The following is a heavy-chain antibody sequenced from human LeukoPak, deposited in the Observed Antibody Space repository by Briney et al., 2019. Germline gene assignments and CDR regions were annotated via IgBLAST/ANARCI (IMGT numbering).Heavy chain of an antibody. V-gene: IGHV3-23*01. CDR2: ISGSGGST. J-gene: IGHJ6*03. CDR1: GFTFSSYG. Sequence: KPGGSLRLSCAASGFTFSSYGMTWVRQAPGKGLEWVSAISGSGGSTYYADSVKGRFTISRDNSKNTLYLQMNSLRAEDTAVYYCANLPHPDKSHYYYYMDVWGKGTTVTVSS. CDR3: ANLPHPDKSHYYYYMDV.